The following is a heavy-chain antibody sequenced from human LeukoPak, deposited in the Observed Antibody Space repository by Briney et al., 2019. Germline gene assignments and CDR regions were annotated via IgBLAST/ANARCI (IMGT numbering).Heavy chain of an antibody. J-gene: IGHJ4*02. V-gene: IGHV1-69*13. Sequence: VASVKVSCKASGGTFSSYAISWVRQAPGQGLEWMGGIIPIFGTANYAQKFQGRVTITADESTSTAYMELSSLRSEDTAVYYCASWVVVTATEPLFDYWGQGTLVTVSS. CDR1: GGTFSSYA. CDR3: ASWVVVTATEPLFDY. CDR2: IIPIFGTA. D-gene: IGHD2-21*02.